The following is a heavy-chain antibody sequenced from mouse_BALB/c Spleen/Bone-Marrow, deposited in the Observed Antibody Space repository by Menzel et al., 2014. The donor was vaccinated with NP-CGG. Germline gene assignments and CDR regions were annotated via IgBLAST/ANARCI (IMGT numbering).Heavy chain of an antibody. V-gene: IGHV1-87*01. CDR1: GYTFXSYW. CDR2: IYPGDGDT. D-gene: IGHD2-14*01. Sequence: VQLQQSGAELARPGASVKLSCKASGYTFXSYWMQWVKQRPGQGLEWIGAIYPGDGDTRFTQKFKGKATLTADKSSSTAYMQLSSLASEDSAVYYCARAKRYGEMDYWGQGTSVTVSS. CDR3: ARAKRYGEMDY. J-gene: IGHJ4*01.